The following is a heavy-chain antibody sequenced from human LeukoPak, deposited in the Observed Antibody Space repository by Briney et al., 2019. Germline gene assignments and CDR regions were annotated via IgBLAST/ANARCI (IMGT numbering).Heavy chain of an antibody. V-gene: IGHV4-4*07. CDR2: IYTSGST. Sequence: PSETLSLTCTVSGGSISSYYWSWIRQPAGKGLEWIGRIYTSGSTNYNPSLKSRVTMSVDTSKNQFSLKMSSVTAADTAVYYCARLSKGRYFDYIFDHWGQGTLVTVSS. CDR3: ARLSKGRYFDYIFDH. D-gene: IGHD3-9*01. CDR1: GGSISSYY. J-gene: IGHJ4*02.